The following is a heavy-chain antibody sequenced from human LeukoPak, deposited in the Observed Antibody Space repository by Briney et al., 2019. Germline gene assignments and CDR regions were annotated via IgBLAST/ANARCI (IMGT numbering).Heavy chain of an antibody. J-gene: IGHJ3*02. CDR1: GGSISSYY. Sequence: SETLSLTCTVSGGSISSYYWSWIRQPPGKGLEWIGYIYYSGSTNYNPSLKSRVTISVDTSENQFSLKLSSVTAADTAVYYCARSPDDAFDIWGQGTMVTVSS. CDR3: ARSPDDAFDI. V-gene: IGHV4-59*01. CDR2: IYYSGST.